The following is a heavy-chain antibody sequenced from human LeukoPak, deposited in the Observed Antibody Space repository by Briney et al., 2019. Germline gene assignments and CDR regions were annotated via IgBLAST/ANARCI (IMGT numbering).Heavy chain of an antibody. CDR1: GFAFSSYA. CDR2: ISGSGGST. J-gene: IGHJ4*02. Sequence: GGSLRLSCAASGFAFSSYAMSWVRQAPGKGLEWVSSISGSGGSTYYADSVKGRFTISRDNSKYTLYLQHNSLRAEDTAVYYCAKDLRSSSWAHYFDYWGQGTLVTVSS. V-gene: IGHV3-23*01. D-gene: IGHD6-13*01. CDR3: AKDLRSSSWAHYFDY.